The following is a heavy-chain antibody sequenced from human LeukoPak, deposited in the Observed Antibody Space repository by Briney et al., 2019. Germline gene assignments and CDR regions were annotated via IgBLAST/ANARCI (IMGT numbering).Heavy chain of an antibody. Sequence: GGSLRLSCAASGFTFSSYWMHWVRQAPGKGLVWVARIKSDGSSTSYADFVKGRLTISRGNAKNTLYLQMNSLRVEDTAVYYCARDGPSDWFDYWGQGTLVTVSS. CDR2: IKSDGSST. D-gene: IGHD3-9*01. V-gene: IGHV3-74*01. CDR1: GFTFSSYW. J-gene: IGHJ4*02. CDR3: ARDGPSDWFDY.